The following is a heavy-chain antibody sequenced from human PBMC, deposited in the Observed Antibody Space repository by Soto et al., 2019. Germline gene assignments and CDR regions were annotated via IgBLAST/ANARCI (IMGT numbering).Heavy chain of an antibody. Sequence: EVQLVESGGGLIQPWGSLRLSCAASGFTVSSNYMSWVRQAPGKGLEWVSVIYSGDSTYYADTVKGRFTISRDSSKNTLYLEMNILRAEDTAVYYCEREFRYFEWFLQGSSGMDVWGQGTTVTVSS. CDR1: GFTVSSNY. CDR2: IYSGDST. D-gene: IGHD3-9*01. CDR3: EREFRYFEWFLQGSSGMDV. V-gene: IGHV3-53*01. J-gene: IGHJ6*02.